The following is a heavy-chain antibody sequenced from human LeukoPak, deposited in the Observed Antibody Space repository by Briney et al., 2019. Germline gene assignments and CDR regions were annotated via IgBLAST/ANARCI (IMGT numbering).Heavy chain of an antibody. CDR2: IYSGGST. J-gene: IGHJ5*02. V-gene: IGHV3-66*01. Sequence: GGSLRLSCAASGFTVSSNYMSWVRQAPGKGLEWVSVIYSGGSTYYADSVKGRFTISRDNSKNTLYLQMNSLRAEDTAVYYCARVPTTIKRREQWLGQNWFDPWGQGTLVTVSS. CDR1: GFTVSSNY. D-gene: IGHD6-19*01. CDR3: ARVPTTIKRREQWLGQNWFDP.